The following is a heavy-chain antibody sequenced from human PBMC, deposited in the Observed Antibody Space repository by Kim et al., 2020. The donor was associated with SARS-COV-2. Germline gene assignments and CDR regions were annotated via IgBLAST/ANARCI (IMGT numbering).Heavy chain of an antibody. Sequence: SETLSLTCTVSGGSISSSSYYWGWIRQPPGKGLEWIGSIYYSGSTYYNPSLKSRVTISVDTSKNQFSLKLSSVTAADTAVYYCARQATVVTQGPLDFDYWGQGTLVTVSS. CDR2: IYYSGST. V-gene: IGHV4-39*01. CDR1: GGSISSSSYY. D-gene: IGHD4-17*01. J-gene: IGHJ4*02. CDR3: ARQATVVTQGPLDFDY.